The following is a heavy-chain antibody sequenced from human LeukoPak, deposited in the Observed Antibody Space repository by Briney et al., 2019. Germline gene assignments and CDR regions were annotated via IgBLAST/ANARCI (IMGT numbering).Heavy chain of an antibody. Sequence: SVKVSCKASGGTFSSYAISWVRQAPGQGLEWMGGIIPIFGTANYAQKFQGRVTITADESTSTAYMELSSLRSEDTAVYYCARGEESHDWFDPWGQGTLVTVSS. J-gene: IGHJ5*02. CDR3: ARGEESHDWFDP. V-gene: IGHV1-69*13. CDR2: IIPIFGTA. CDR1: GGTFSSYA.